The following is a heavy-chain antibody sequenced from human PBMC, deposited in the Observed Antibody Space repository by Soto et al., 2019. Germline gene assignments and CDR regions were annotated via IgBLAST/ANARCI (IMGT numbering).Heavy chain of an antibody. CDR2: ITGSGGDT. Sequence: PGGSLRLSCAASGFTFSNYAMSWVRQAPGKGLEWVSAITGSGGDTYHADSVKGRFTISRDNSKNTLFLQMNRLRADDTAVYYCAKGSASGSTYYFDVWGQGTLVTVSS. CDR3: AKGSASGSTYYFDV. D-gene: IGHD6-25*01. J-gene: IGHJ4*02. V-gene: IGHV3-23*01. CDR1: GFTFSNYA.